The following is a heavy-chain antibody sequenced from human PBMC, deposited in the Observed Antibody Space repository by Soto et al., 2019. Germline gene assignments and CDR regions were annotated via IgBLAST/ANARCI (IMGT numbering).Heavy chain of an antibody. V-gene: IGHV3-23*01. CDR2: ISGSGGTT. J-gene: IGHJ4*02. D-gene: IGHD3-10*01. CDR1: GITFSNAW. Sequence: PGGSLRLSCAASGITFSNAWMSWVRQAPGKGLEWVSAISGSGGTTYYADSVKGRFTISRDNSKNTLYLQMNSLRAEDTAVYHCAKDREGSVPDYFDYWGQGTLVTVSS. CDR3: AKDREGSVPDYFDY.